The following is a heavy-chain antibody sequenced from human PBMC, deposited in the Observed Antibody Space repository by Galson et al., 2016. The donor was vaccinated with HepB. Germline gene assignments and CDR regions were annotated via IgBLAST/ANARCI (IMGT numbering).Heavy chain of an antibody. Sequence: SLRLSCAASGFTFSSYDMHWVRQATGKSLEWVSAIGRYGDTYYVGSVKGRFTISREDGKNSLYLQMNSLRVGDTAVYYCAREARDLADCRGGDCYSGIDSWGQGTLVTVSS. J-gene: IGHJ4*02. D-gene: IGHD2-15*01. V-gene: IGHV3-13*01. CDR2: IGRYGDT. CDR1: GFTFSSYD. CDR3: AREARDLADCRGGDCYSGIDS.